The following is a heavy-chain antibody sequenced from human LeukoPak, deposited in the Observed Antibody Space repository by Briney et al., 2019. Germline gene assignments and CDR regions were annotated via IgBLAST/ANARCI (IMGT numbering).Heavy chain of an antibody. CDR1: GFTFDDYG. D-gene: IGHD1/OR15-1a*01. V-gene: IGHV3-73*01. Sequence: GGSLRLSCAASGFTFDDYGMSWVRQASGKGLEWVGRIRTRDKSYETAYSASMQGRFTISRDNSKNTLYLQMNSLRAEDTAVYYCAKREHRLSYHMDVWGKGTTVAVSS. CDR2: IRTRDKSYET. J-gene: IGHJ6*03. CDR3: AKREHRLSYHMDV.